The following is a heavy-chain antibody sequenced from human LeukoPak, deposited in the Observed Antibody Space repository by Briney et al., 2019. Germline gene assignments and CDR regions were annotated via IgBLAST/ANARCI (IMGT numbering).Heavy chain of an antibody. D-gene: IGHD2-2*01. V-gene: IGHV3-33*01. CDR1: GFTFSSYG. CDR3: ARSGDIVVVPAANHYYGMDV. CDR2: IWYDGSNK. J-gene: IGHJ6*04. Sequence: GRSLRLSCAASGFTFSSYGMHWVRQAPGKGLERVAVIWYDGSNKYYADSVKGRFTISRDNSKNTLYLQMNSLRAEDTAVYYCARSGDIVVVPAANHYYGMDVWGKGTTVTVSS.